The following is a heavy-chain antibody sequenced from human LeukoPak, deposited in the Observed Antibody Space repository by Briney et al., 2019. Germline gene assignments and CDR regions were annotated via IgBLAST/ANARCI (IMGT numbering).Heavy chain of an antibody. D-gene: IGHD3-10*01. J-gene: IGHJ2*01. CDR3: AKDAGFGSGSYEYWYFDL. CDR1: GFTFSSYG. V-gene: IGHV3-23*01. Sequence: PGGSLRLSCAASGFTFSSYGMSWVRQAPGKGLEWVSGISGSGGSTYYADSVKGRFTISRDNSKSTLHLQMNSLRAEDTAVYYCAKDAGFGSGSYEYWYFDLWGRGTLVTVSS. CDR2: ISGSGGST.